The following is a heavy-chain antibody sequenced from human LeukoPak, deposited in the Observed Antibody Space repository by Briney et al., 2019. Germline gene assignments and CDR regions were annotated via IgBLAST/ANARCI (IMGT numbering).Heavy chain of an antibody. J-gene: IGHJ6*02. CDR1: GFTFSRYL. V-gene: IGHV3-7*04. Sequence: GGSLRLSCRASGFTFSRYLMTWVRQGPGKGLEWVANIKADGSKEYYVDSVMGRFTISRDNAQNSLFLQMNSLRTDDTAVHYCARGYGDYYYGVDVWGQGTTVTVSS. D-gene: IGHD4-17*01. CDR3: ARGYGDYYYGVDV. CDR2: IKADGSKE.